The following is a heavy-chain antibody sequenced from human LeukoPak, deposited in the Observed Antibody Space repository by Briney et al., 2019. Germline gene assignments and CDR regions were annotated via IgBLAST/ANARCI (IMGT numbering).Heavy chain of an antibody. Sequence: PGGSLRLSCAASGFTFSSYAMSWVRQAPGKGLEWVSAISGSGGSTYYADSVKGRFTISRDNSKNTLYLQMNSLRAEDTAVYYCATDFDWLFQGYFQHWGQGTLVTVSS. CDR1: GFTFSSYA. CDR2: ISGSGGST. J-gene: IGHJ1*01. D-gene: IGHD3-9*01. CDR3: ATDFDWLFQGYFQH. V-gene: IGHV3-23*01.